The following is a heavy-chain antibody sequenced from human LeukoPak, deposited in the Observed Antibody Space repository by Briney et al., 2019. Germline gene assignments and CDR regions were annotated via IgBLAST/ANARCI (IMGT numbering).Heavy chain of an antibody. V-gene: IGHV4-39*07. CDR1: GGSISSSSYY. Sequence: SETLSLTCTVSGGSISSSSYYWGWIRQPPGKGLEWIGSIYYSGSTYYNPSLKSRVTISVDTSKNQFSLKLSSVTAADTAVYYCAREDYYFDYWGQGTLVTVSS. CDR2: IYYSGST. J-gene: IGHJ4*02. CDR3: AREDYYFDY.